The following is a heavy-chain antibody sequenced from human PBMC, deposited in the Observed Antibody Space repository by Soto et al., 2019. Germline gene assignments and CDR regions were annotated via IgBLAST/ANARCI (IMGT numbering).Heavy chain of an antibody. V-gene: IGHV3-30-3*01. D-gene: IGHD3-3*01. CDR2: ISYDGGNK. CDR3: ARTWAYDFWSGSPDAMDV. J-gene: IGHJ6*02. CDR1: GFTFSSYD. Sequence: PGGSLRLSCAAAGFTFSSYDMHWVRQAPGKGLEWVAVISYDGGNKYYADSVKGRFTISRDNSKNTLYLQMNSLRAEDTAVYYCARTWAYDFWSGSPDAMDVWGQGTTVTV.